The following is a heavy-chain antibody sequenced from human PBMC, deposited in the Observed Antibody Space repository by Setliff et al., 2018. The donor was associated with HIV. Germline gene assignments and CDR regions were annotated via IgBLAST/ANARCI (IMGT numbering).Heavy chain of an antibody. D-gene: IGHD2-21*02. CDR3: AREGDGIDY. J-gene: IGHJ4*02. CDR1: GASISTTTYY. V-gene: IGHV4-39*02. Sequence: PSETLSLTCTVSGASISTTTYYWGWIRQPPGKGLEWIGSIHYTGNTYNTPSLKSRLTISVDASKNQISLKLTSVTAADTAIYFCAREGDGIDYWGQGILVT. CDR2: IHYTGNT.